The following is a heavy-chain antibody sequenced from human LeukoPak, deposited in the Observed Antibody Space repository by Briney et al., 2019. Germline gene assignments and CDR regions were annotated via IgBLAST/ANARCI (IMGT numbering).Heavy chain of an antibody. V-gene: IGHV3-21*01. D-gene: IGHD6-13*01. CDR2: ISSTSTFI. J-gene: IGHJ4*02. CDR1: GFSFSSYS. CDR3: ASGGIAAAPASGY. Sequence: GGSLRLSCAASGFSFSSYSFNWVRQAPGKGLEWVSSISSTSTFIYYADSVKGRFIISRDNAKDSLYLHMNSLRAEDTAVYYCASGGIAAAPASGYWGQGTLVTVSS.